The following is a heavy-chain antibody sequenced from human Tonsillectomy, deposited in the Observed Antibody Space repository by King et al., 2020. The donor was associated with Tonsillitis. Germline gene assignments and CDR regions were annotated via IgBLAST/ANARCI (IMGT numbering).Heavy chain of an antibody. CDR3: GRTNCSSTSCYRRGGAFDI. D-gene: IGHD2-2*02. Sequence: VQLVESGGGLVQPGRSLRLSCAASGFTFDEYAMHWVRQAPGKGLEWVSGISWDSGSIGYADSVKGRFTISRDNAKNSLYLQMNSLRAEDTALYYCGRTNCSSTSCYRRGGAFDIWGQGTMVTVSS. J-gene: IGHJ3*02. V-gene: IGHV3-9*01. CDR1: GFTFDEYA. CDR2: ISWDSGSI.